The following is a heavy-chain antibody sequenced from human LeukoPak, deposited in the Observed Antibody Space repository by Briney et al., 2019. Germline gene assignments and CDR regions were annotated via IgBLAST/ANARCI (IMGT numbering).Heavy chain of an antibody. CDR1: GGSISSYY. J-gene: IGHJ4*02. CDR2: IYYSGST. Sequence: SETLSLTCTVSGGSISSYYWSWIRQPPGKGLEWIGYIYYSGSTNYNPSLKSRVTISGDTSRNQLSLKLSSVTVADTAVYYCARGSVDSRMGDWGQGTLVTVSS. CDR3: ARGSVDSRMGD. V-gene: IGHV4-59*12. D-gene: IGHD3-22*01.